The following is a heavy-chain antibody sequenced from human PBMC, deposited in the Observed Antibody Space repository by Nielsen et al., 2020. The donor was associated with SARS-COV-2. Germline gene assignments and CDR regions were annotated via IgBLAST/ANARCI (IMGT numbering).Heavy chain of an antibody. V-gene: IGHV4-30-4*01. D-gene: IGHD2-2*01. CDR1: GGSISSGDYY. J-gene: IGHJ5*02. CDR3: ARGHVVVPAAKRGWFDP. Sequence: LRLSCTVSGGSISSGDYYWSWIRQPPGKGLEWIGYIYYSGSTYYNPSLKSRVTISVDTSKNQFSLKLSSVTAADTAVYYCARGHVVVPAAKRGWFDPWGQGTLVTVSS. CDR2: IYYSGST.